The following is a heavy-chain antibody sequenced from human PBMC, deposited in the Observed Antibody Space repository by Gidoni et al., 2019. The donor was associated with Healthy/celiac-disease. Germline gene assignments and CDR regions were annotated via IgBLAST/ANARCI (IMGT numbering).Heavy chain of an antibody. CDR3: ARVSNPYYYDSSGYSDAFDI. V-gene: IGHV3-7*01. CDR2: IKQDGSEK. D-gene: IGHD3-22*01. CDR1: GFTFSRYW. J-gene: IGHJ3*02. Sequence: EVQLVASGGGLVKPGGSLRLSCEASGFTFSRYWMIWVRQAPGKGLEWVANIKQDGSEKYYVDSVKGRFTISRDNAKNSLYLQMNSLRAEDTAVYYCARVSNPYYYDSSGYSDAFDIWGQGTMVTVSS.